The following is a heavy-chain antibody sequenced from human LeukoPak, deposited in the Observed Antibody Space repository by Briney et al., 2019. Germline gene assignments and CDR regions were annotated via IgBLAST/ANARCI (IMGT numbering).Heavy chain of an antibody. CDR3: AKFGLRSYDY. CDR1: GFTFSSYG. V-gene: IGHV3-30*18. Sequence: PGGSLRLSCAASGFTFSSYGMHWVRQAPGKGLEWVAVISYDGSNKYYADSVKGRFTISRDNSKNTLYLQMNSLRAEDTAVYYCAKFGLRSYDYWGQGTLVTVSS. CDR2: ISYDGSNK. J-gene: IGHJ4*02. D-gene: IGHD3-10*01.